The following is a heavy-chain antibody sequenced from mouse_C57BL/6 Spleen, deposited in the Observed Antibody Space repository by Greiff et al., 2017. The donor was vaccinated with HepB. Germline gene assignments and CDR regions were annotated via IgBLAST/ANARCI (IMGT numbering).Heavy chain of an antibody. CDR2: ISYDGSN. Sequence: EVKLQESGPGLVKPSQSLSLTCSVTGYSITSGYYWNWIRQFPGNKLEWMGYISYDGSNNYNPSLKNRISITRDTSKNQFFLKLNSVTTEDTATYYGAPITTVVDYYAMDYWGQGTSVTVSS. V-gene: IGHV3-6*01. J-gene: IGHJ4*01. CDR3: APITTVVDYYAMDY. D-gene: IGHD1-1*01. CDR1: GYSITSGYY.